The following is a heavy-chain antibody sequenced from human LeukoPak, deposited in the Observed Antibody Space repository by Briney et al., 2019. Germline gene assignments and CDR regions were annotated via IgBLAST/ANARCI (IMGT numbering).Heavy chain of an antibody. CDR3: AKSAGGANDYDFWSGYTY. D-gene: IGHD3-3*01. V-gene: IGHV3-7*03. Sequence: PGGSLRLSCAASGFTLSSYWTSWVRQAPGKGLGWVANIKQDGSEKYYVDSVKGRFTISRDNAKNSLYLQMNSLRAEDTAVYYCAKSAGGANDYDFWSGYTYWGQGTLVTVSS. CDR1: GFTLSSYW. J-gene: IGHJ4*02. CDR2: IKQDGSEK.